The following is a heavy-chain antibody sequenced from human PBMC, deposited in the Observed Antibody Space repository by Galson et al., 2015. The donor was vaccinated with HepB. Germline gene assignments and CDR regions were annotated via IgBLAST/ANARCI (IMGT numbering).Heavy chain of an antibody. CDR1: GGSFSGYY. V-gene: IGHV4-34*01. J-gene: IGHJ4*02. Sequence: SETLSLTCAVYGGSFSGYYWSWIRQPPGKGLEWIGEINHSGSTNYNSSLKSRFSISVDTSKNQFSLKLSSVTAADTADYYCARRASGNSGCFDYWGQGTLVTVYS. CDR2: INHSGST. D-gene: IGHD6-19*01. CDR3: ARRASGNSGCFDY.